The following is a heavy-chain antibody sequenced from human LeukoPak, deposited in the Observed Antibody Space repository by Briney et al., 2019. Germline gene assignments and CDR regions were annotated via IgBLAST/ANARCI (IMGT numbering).Heavy chain of an antibody. V-gene: IGHV1-24*01. CDR1: GYTLTELS. CDR2: FDPEDGET. CDR3: AAPSGSFLGYYYGMDV. J-gene: IGHJ6*02. Sequence: ASVKVSCKVSGYTLTELSMHWVRQAPRKGLEWMGGFDPEDGETLYAQRFQGRVTMTKDTSTDTVYMELSSLKSEDTAVYYCAAPSGSFLGYYYGMDVWGQGTTVTVSS. D-gene: IGHD1-26*01.